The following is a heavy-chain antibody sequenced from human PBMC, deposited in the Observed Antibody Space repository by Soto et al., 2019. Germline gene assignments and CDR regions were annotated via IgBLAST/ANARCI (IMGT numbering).Heavy chain of an antibody. CDR1: GGSISSSNW. V-gene: IGHV4-61*01. CDR3: ARAYGGYADY. D-gene: IGHD5-12*01. J-gene: IGHJ4*02. CDR2: IYYSGST. Sequence: PSETLSLTCTVSGGSISSSNWWSWIRQPPGKGLEWIGYIYYSGSTNYNPSLKSRVTISVDTSKNQFSLKLSSVTAADTAVYYCARAYGGYADYWGQGALVTVSS.